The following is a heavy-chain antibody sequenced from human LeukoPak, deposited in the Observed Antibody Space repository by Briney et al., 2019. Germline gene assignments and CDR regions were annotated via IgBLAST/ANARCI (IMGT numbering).Heavy chain of an antibody. D-gene: IGHD6-13*01. J-gene: IGHJ4*02. Sequence: PGGALILSCSASGFIFSSYWMSWVRQAPGKVLEWGANIKQDGSEKYYVDYVKGRFTSSRDNANKSLYLQMKSLRAEETAVYSCESDYRPSSSWYYFDYWGQGTLVTVSS. CDR2: IKQDGSEK. CDR1: GFIFSSYW. V-gene: IGHV3-7*01. CDR3: ESDYRPSSSWYYFDY.